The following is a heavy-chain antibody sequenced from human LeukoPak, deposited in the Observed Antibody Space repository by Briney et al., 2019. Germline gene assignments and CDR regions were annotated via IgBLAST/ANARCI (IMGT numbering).Heavy chain of an antibody. CDR1: GGTFSSYA. Sequence: ASVKVSCKASGGTFSSYAISWVRQAPGQGLEWMGRINPNSGGTNYAQKFQGRVTMTRDTSISTAYMELSRLRSDDTAVYYCARDEYSSSSFWGQGTLVTVSS. CDR2: INPNSGGT. J-gene: IGHJ4*02. CDR3: ARDEYSSSSF. V-gene: IGHV1-2*06. D-gene: IGHD6-6*01.